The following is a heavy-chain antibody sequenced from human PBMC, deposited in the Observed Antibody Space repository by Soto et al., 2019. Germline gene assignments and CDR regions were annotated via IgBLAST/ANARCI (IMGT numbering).Heavy chain of an antibody. CDR2: INPNSGGT. V-gene: IGHV1-2*02. J-gene: IGHJ6*02. D-gene: IGHD3-22*01. CDR1: GYTFTGYY. CDR3: ARRPPYYYDSSGYYYAGYYYGMDV. Sequence: ASVKVSCKTSGYTFTGYYMHWVRQAPGQGLEWMGWINPNSGGTNYAQKFQGRVTMTRDTSISTAYMELSRLRSDDTAVYYCARRPPYYYDSSGYYYAGYYYGMDVWGQGTTVTVSS.